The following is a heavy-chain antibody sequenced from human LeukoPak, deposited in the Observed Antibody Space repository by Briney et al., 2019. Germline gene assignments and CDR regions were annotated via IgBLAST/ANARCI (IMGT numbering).Heavy chain of an antibody. CDR3: ASCSGGSCYRDNWLDP. Sequence: SVKVSCKASGGTFSSYAISWVRQAPGQGLEWMGGIIPIFGTANYAQKFQGRVTITADESTSTAYMELSSLRSEDTAVYYCASCSGGSCYRDNWLDPWGQGTLVTVSS. D-gene: IGHD2-15*01. CDR1: GGTFSSYA. V-gene: IGHV1-69*13. J-gene: IGHJ5*02. CDR2: IIPIFGTA.